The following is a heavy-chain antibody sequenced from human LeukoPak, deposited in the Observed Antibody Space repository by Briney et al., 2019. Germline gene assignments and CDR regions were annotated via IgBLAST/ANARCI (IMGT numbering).Heavy chain of an antibody. V-gene: IGHV4-59*01. CDR2: IYYSGST. CDR3: ARGRREYSSSLMGYYFDY. CDR1: GGSISSYY. Sequence: SETLSLTCTVSGGSISSYYWSWIRQPPGKGLEWIGYIYYSGSTNYNPSLKSRVTISVDTSKNQFSLKLSSVTAADTAVYYYARGRREYSSSLMGYYFDYWGQGTLVTVSS. J-gene: IGHJ4*02. D-gene: IGHD6-6*01.